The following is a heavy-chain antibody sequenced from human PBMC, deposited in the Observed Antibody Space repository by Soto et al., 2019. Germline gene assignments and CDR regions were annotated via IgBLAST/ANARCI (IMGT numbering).Heavy chain of an antibody. Sequence: EVQLVESGGDLVQPGGSLRLSCAASGFTFSNYWMSWVRQAPGKGLDWVANIKQDGSEKHYVDSVKGRFTISRDNAQHSLYPQMNSLRAEDTAENYCARVTTVGGYWSQGTLVTVSS. CDR1: GFTFSNYW. CDR2: IKQDGSEK. D-gene: IGHD4-17*01. V-gene: IGHV3-7*01. J-gene: IGHJ4*02. CDR3: ARVTTVGGY.